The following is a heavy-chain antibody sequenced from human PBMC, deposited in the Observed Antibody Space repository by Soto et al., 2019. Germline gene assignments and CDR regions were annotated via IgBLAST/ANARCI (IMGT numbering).Heavy chain of an antibody. CDR3: AKSTVGATGWFDP. J-gene: IGHJ5*02. D-gene: IGHD1-26*01. Sequence: EVQLVESGGGLVQPGGSLRLSCAASGFTFSSYEMNWVRQAPGKGLEWVSYISSSGSTIYYADSVKGRFTISRDNAKNSLYLQMNSLRAEDTAVYYCAKSTVGATGWFDPWGQGTLVTVSS. CDR1: GFTFSSYE. CDR2: ISSSGSTI. V-gene: IGHV3-48*03.